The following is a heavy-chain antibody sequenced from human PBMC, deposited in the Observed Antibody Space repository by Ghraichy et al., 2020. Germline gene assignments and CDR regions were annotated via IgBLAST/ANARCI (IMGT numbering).Heavy chain of an antibody. V-gene: IGHV3-33*01. Sequence: GESLNISCAASGFTFSSYGMQWVRQAPGKGLEWVAVIWYDGNNKYYADSVKGRFTISRDNSKNTLYLQMNSLRAEDTAVYYCARGAGHYYYYMDVWGKGTTVTVSS. CDR2: IWYDGNNK. D-gene: IGHD1-14*01. CDR3: ARGAGHYYYYMDV. J-gene: IGHJ6*03. CDR1: GFTFSSYG.